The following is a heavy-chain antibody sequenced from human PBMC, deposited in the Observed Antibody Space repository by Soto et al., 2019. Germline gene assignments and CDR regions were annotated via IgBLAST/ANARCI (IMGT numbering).Heavy chain of an antibody. CDR1: GYTFPSYG. CDR3: ARGGGGYSSSWDVVYFDY. Sequence: QVQLVQSGAEVKKPGASVKVSCKASGYTFPSYGISWVRQAPGQGLEWMGWISAYNGNTNYAQKLQGRVTMTTDTSTSTAYMELRSRRSDDTAVYYCARGGGGYSSSWDVVYFDYWGEGTLVTVSS. D-gene: IGHD6-13*01. V-gene: IGHV1-18*04. CDR2: ISAYNGNT. J-gene: IGHJ4*02.